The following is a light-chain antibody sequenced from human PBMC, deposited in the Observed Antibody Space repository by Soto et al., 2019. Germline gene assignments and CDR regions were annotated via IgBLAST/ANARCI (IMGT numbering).Light chain of an antibody. V-gene: IGKV3-20*01. Sequence: EIVLTQSPGTLSLSPGERATLSCRASQSVSSSYLAWYQQKPGQAPRLLIYATSRATGIPDRFSASGSGTDFTLTLSRLEPEDFAVYYCQHYGTSALFGPGTKVEIK. J-gene: IGKJ3*01. CDR2: AT. CDR1: QSVSSSY. CDR3: QHYGTSAL.